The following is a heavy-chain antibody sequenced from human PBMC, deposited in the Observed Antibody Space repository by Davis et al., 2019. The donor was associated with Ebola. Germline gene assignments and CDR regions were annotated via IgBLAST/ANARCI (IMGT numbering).Heavy chain of an antibody. V-gene: IGHV3-48*02. Sequence: GGSLRLSCAASGFTFSSYGMHWVRQAPGKGLEWVSYISSSSSTIYYADSVKGRFTISRDNAKNSLYLQMNSLRDEDTAVYYCARDRYDILTGYYIYFDYWGQGTLVTVSS. CDR1: GFTFSSYG. J-gene: IGHJ4*02. CDR2: ISSSSSTI. CDR3: ARDRYDILTGYYIYFDY. D-gene: IGHD3-9*01.